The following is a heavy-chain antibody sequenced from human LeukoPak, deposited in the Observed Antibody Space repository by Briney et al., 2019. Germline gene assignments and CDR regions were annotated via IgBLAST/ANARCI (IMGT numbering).Heavy chain of an antibody. D-gene: IGHD4-11*01. CDR1: GFTFSNYW. CDR3: ARGTVTPGADYMDV. V-gene: IGHV3-7*01. J-gene: IGHJ6*03. CDR2: IKPDGSEE. Sequence: GGSLRLSCAASGFTFSNYWMSWVRQAPGKGLEWVANIKPDGSEEYYVDSVKGRFTISRDNAKNSLYLQMNSLRAEDTAMYYCARGTVTPGADYMDVWGKGTTVTISS.